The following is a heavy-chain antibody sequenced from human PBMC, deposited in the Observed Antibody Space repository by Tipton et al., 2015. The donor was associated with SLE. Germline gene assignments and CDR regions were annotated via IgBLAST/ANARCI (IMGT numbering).Heavy chain of an antibody. J-gene: IGHJ5*02. CDR2: ISSSGNTI. V-gene: IGHV3-48*03. Sequence: SLRLSCAASGFNFRSYWMHWVRQVPGKGLEWVSYISSSGNTIYYADSVKGRFTISRDNAKNSLYLQMNSLRAEDTAVYYCARHGKYCSGGSCANWFDPWGQGTLVTVSS. CDR1: GFNFRSYW. D-gene: IGHD2-15*01. CDR3: ARHGKYCSGGSCANWFDP.